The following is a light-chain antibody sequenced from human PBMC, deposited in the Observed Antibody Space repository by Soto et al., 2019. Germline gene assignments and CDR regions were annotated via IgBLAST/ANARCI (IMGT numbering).Light chain of an antibody. J-gene: IGKJ2*01. CDR3: QQFGSSSYT. V-gene: IGKV3-20*01. CDR2: GAS. CDR1: QSVSRNF. Sequence: EIVLTQSPGTLSLSPGERATLSCGASQSVSRNFLAWYQQRPGHAPRLLIYGASNRATGIPDRFSGSGSGTAFTLTISRLEPEDFAVYYCQQFGSSSYTFGQGTKLDIK.